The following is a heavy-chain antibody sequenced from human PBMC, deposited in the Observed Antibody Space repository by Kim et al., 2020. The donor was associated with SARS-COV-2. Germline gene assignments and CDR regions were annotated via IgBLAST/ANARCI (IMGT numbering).Heavy chain of an antibody. CDR3: ARDAGVLSWFDP. D-gene: IGHD3-9*01. CDR2: ISSSSSYI. J-gene: IGHJ5*02. CDR1: GFTFSSYS. Sequence: GGSLRLSCAASGFTFSSYSMNWVRQAPGKGLEWVSSISSSSSYIYYADSVKGRFTISRDNAKNSLYLQMNSLRAEDTAVYYCARDAGVLSWFDPWGQGTLVTVSS. V-gene: IGHV3-21*01.